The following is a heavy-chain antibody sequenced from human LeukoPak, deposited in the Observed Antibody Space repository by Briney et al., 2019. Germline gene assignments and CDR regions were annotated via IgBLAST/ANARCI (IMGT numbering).Heavy chain of an antibody. V-gene: IGHV4-39*01. Sequence: SETLSLTCSVSGGSISSRTYYWGWIRQPPGKGLEWIGSIYYSGATYHNPSLKSRVSISLDTSKNQFSLKLSSVTAADTAVYYCARQSFGSYYTWGQGTLVTVSS. D-gene: IGHD1-26*01. CDR3: ARQSFGSYYT. CDR2: IYYSGAT. J-gene: IGHJ4*02. CDR1: GGSISSRTYY.